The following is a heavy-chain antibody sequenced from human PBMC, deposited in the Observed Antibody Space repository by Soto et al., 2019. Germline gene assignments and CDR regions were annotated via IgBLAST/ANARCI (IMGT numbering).Heavy chain of an antibody. V-gene: IGHV4-59*08. J-gene: IGHJ6*02. CDR1: GGSISSYY. Sequence: QVQLQESGPGLVQPSKTLSLTCTVSGGSISSYYWSWIRQPPGKELQYIGYIYYSGSTNYNPSLNRRVTRXXXPXXNQSPLTLSAVTAADTAVYYCARGWWEREGYVMDVWGQGTTVTVSS. CDR2: IYYSGST. CDR3: ARGWWEREGYVMDV. D-gene: IGHD1-26*01.